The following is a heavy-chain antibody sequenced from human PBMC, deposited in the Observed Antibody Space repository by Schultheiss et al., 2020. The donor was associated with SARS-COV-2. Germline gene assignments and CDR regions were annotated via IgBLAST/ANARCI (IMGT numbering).Heavy chain of an antibody. J-gene: IGHJ1*01. D-gene: IGHD4-17*01. CDR2: ISSSSSTI. CDR1: GFTFSSYS. V-gene: IGHV3-48*01. CDR3: AKLATVTTFQY. Sequence: GGSLRLSCAASGFTFSSYSMNWVRQAPGKGLEWVSYISSSSSTIYYADSVKGRFTISRDNAKNSLYLQMNSLRAEDTAVYYCAKLATVTTFQYWGQGTLVTVSS.